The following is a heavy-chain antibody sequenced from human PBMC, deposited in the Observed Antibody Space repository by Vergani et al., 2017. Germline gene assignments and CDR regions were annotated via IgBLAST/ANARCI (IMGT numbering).Heavy chain of an antibody. J-gene: IGHJ4*02. Sequence: QLQLQESGPGLVKPSETLSLTCTVTGGSISSSSYYWGWIRQPPGKGLEWIGSIYYSGSTYYNPSLKSRVTISVDTSKNQFSLKLSSVTAADTAVYYCARDPKYYFDYWGQGTLVTVSS. CDR1: GGSISSSSYY. V-gene: IGHV4-39*07. CDR2: IYYSGST. CDR3: ARDPKYYFDY.